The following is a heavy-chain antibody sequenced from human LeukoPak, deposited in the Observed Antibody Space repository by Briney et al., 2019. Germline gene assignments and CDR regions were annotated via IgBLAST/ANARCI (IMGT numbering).Heavy chain of an antibody. CDR2: ISGSGGST. D-gene: IGHD1-14*01. CDR1: GFTFSSYA. J-gene: IGHJ4*02. V-gene: IGHV3-23*01. CDR3: AKGLSYGNNHYFDC. Sequence: QTGGSLRLSCAASGFTFSSYAMSWVRQAPGKGLEWVSAISGSGGSTYYVDSVKGRFTISRDNSKNTLYLQMNSLRAEDTAVYYCAKGLSYGNNHYFDCWGQGTLVTVSS.